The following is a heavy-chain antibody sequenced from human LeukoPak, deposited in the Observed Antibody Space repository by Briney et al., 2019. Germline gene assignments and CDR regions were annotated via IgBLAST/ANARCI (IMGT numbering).Heavy chain of an antibody. CDR1: GGSITTTNF. J-gene: IGHJ4*02. V-gene: IGHV4-4*02. Sequence: SSETLCLTCGVSGGSITTTNFWSWVRQTPGQGLEWIGEVSVSGLSDYNPSLRGRVTMSLDTSKNHPSLKLTSVTAADTAVYYCTRENAGFSPFASWGQGTLVTV. CDR3: TRENAGFSPFAS. CDR2: VSVSGLS.